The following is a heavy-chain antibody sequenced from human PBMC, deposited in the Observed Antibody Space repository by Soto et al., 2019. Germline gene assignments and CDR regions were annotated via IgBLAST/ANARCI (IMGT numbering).Heavy chain of an antibody. CDR1: GFTFSKTG. V-gene: IGHV3-33*06. Sequence: QVQLVESGGGVVQPGRSLRLSCAASGFTFSKTGMHWVRQAPGKGPEWVAIIWYDGSDKYHADAVKGRFTISRDNAKNMVYLQMNSLRVEDTAVYYCAKDYGTTGTTWWASDIWGRGTMVTVSA. J-gene: IGHJ3*02. CDR2: IWYDGSDK. D-gene: IGHD1-1*01. CDR3: AKDYGTTGTTWWASDI.